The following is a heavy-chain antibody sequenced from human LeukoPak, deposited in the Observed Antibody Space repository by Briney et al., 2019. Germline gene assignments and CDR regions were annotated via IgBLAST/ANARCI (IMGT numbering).Heavy chain of an antibody. Sequence: PGGSLRLSCAASGFTLSSYEMNWVRLAPGKGLEWISYISRTGNSIYYADSVKGRFTISRDSAKNSLYLQMNSLRAEDTAVYYCARDRADYCSSASGPQDYWGQGTLVTVSS. V-gene: IGHV3-48*03. CDR1: GFTLSSYE. CDR2: ISRTGNSI. J-gene: IGHJ4*02. CDR3: ARDRADYCSSASGPQDY. D-gene: IGHD2-2*01.